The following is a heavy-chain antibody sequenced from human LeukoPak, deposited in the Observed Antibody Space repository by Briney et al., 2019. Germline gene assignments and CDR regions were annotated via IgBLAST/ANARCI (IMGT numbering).Heavy chain of an antibody. CDR3: ARVGSSGYYLHY. CDR2: IYYSGST. D-gene: IGHD3-22*01. V-gene: IGHV4-30-4*01. CDR1: GGSISSGDYY. Sequence: SETLSLTCTVSGGSISSGDYYWSWIRQPPGKGLEWIGYIYYSGSTYYNPSLKSRVTISVDTSKNQFSLKLSSVTAADTAVYYCARVGSSGYYLHYWGQGTLVTVSS. J-gene: IGHJ4*02.